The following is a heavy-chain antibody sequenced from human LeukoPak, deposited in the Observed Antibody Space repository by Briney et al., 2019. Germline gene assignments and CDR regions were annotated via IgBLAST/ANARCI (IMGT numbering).Heavy chain of an antibody. CDR2: IYYSGST. J-gene: IGHJ6*02. CDR1: GGSFSGYY. D-gene: IGHD3-3*01. Sequence: PSETLSLTCAVYGGSFSGYYWSWIRQPPGKGLEWIGYIYYSGSTYYNPSLKSRVTISVDTSKNQFSLKLSSVTAADTAVYYCARDPVAYDFWSGYYSQGGMDVWGQGTTVTVSS. CDR3: ARDPVAYDFWSGYYSQGGMDV. V-gene: IGHV4-34*01.